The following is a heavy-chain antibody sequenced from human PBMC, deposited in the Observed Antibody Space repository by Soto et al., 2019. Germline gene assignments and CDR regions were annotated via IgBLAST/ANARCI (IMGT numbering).Heavy chain of an antibody. CDR2: IRSKAYGGTT. V-gene: IGHV3-49*03. CDR1: GFTFGDYA. CDR3: TTEYYDILTGYYRDAFDI. J-gene: IGHJ3*02. D-gene: IGHD3-9*01. Sequence: GGSLRLSCTASGFTFGDYAMSWFRQAPGKGLEWVGFIRSKAYGGTTEYAASVKGRFTISRDDSKSIAYLQMNSLKTEDTAVYYCTTEYYDILTGYYRDAFDIWGQGTMVTVSS.